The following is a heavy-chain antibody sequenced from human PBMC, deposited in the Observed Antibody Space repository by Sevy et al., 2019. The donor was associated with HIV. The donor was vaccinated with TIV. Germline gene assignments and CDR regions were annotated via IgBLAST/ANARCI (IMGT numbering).Heavy chain of an antibody. CDR1: GFSFDSYG. V-gene: IGHV3-23*01. CDR2: ISGSGTRT. CDR3: AKGGGGHYDPDEIAYYFYYYNMDV. J-gene: IGHJ6*03. D-gene: IGHD3-22*01. Sequence: GGSLRLSCAVSGFSFDSYGMTWVRQAPGKGLEWVSAISGSGTRTYYADSVKGHFIISRDNSKNTLDLQMNSLRAEDSAIYYWAKGGGGHYDPDEIAYYFYYYNMDVWGKGTTVTVSS.